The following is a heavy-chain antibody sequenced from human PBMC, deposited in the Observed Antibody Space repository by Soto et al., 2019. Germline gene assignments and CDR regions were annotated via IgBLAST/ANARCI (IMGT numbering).Heavy chain of an antibody. CDR2: MSAADGDA. V-gene: IGHV3-23*01. CDR1: GFILGSYD. Sequence: PGGSLRISCAASGFILGSYDISWVRQAPGKGLEWVSGMSAADGDAYYTDSVKGRFTLSRDNSENTLFLQMNSLKVEDTAFYYCAIDSDRDYFQYWGQGTLVTVSS. CDR3: AIDSDRDYFQY. D-gene: IGHD3-10*01. J-gene: IGHJ1*01.